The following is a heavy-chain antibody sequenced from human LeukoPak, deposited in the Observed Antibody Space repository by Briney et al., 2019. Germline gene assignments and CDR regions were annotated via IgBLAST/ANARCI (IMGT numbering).Heavy chain of an antibody. J-gene: IGHJ4*02. V-gene: IGHV1-69*06. Sequence: GASVTVSCKASGGTFSSYAISWVRQAPGQGLEWMGGIIPIFGKANYAQKFQGRVTINADKSTSAAYMELSSLRSEDTAVYYCARAPPSRYCSSTSCFSYYFDYWGQGTLVTVSS. CDR2: IIPIFGKA. CDR3: ARAPPSRYCSSTSCFSYYFDY. D-gene: IGHD2-2*01. CDR1: GGTFSSYA.